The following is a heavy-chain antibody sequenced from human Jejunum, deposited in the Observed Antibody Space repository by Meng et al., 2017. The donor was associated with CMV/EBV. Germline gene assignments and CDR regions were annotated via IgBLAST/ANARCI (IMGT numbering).Heavy chain of an antibody. Sequence: SGFTFSSYAMTWVRQAPGKGLEWVSAISGIGYSTYYADCVKGRFTMSRDNSKNMIYLQMHSLRVEDTAVYYCVKDGSTSWNSEGDYWGQGTLVTVSS. J-gene: IGHJ4*02. CDR2: ISGIGYST. CDR3: VKDGSTSWNSEGDY. D-gene: IGHD6-13*01. CDR1: GFTFSSYA. V-gene: IGHV3-23*01.